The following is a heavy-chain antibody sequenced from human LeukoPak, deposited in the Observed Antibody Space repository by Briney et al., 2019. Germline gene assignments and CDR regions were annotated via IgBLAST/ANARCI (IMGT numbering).Heavy chain of an antibody. J-gene: IGHJ5*02. Sequence: PGGSLRLSCAASGFTFSSYAMSWVRQAPGKGLEWVSAISGSGGSTYYADSVKGRFTISRDNSKNTLYLQMNSLRAEVTAVYYCAKSSQDYYDSGGYYWLNPWGQGTLVTVSS. CDR3: AKSSQDYYDSGGYYWLNP. D-gene: IGHD3-22*01. CDR1: GFTFSSYA. CDR2: ISGSGGST. V-gene: IGHV3-23*01.